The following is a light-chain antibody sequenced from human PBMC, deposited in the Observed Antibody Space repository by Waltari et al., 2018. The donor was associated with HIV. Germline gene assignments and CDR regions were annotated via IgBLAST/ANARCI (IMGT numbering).Light chain of an antibody. CDR1: QSISNW. V-gene: IGKV1-5*03. J-gene: IGKJ1*01. CDR3: QQYNSYPWT. CDR2: KAS. Sequence: IQMTQSPSTLSAYVRDRVTITCQSSQSISNWLAWYQQKPRKAPNLLIYKASNLESGVPSRFSGSASGTEFTLAISSLQPDDFATYYCQQYNSYPWTFGQGTKVEIK.